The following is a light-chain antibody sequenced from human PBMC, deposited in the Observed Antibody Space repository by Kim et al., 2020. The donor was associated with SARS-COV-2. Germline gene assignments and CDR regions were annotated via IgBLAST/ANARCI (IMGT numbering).Light chain of an antibody. J-gene: IGLJ2*01. CDR3: NSRDSNDNVV. V-gene: IGLV3-19*01. CDR2: GKN. Sequence: SSKLTQDPAVSVALGQTVRITCQGDSLRSYYATWYQQKPRQAPILVVYGKNNRPSGIPDRFSGSSSGNTASLTITGAQAEDEADYYCNSRDSNDNVVFGG. CDR1: SLRSYY.